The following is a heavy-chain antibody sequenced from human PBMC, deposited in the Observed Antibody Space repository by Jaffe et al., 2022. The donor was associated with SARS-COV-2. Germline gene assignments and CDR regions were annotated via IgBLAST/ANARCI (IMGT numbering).Heavy chain of an antibody. D-gene: IGHD2-2*01. CDR3: ARPDGGAYQLRPGGAFDI. J-gene: IGHJ3*02. Sequence: QVQLVESGGGVVQPGRSLRLSCAASGFTFSSYAMHWVRQAPGKGLEWVAVISYDGSNKYYADSVKGRFTISRDNSKNTLYLQMNSLRAEDTAVYYCARPDGGAYQLRPGGAFDIWGQGTMVTVSS. V-gene: IGHV3-30-3*01. CDR2: ISYDGSNK. CDR1: GFTFSSYA.